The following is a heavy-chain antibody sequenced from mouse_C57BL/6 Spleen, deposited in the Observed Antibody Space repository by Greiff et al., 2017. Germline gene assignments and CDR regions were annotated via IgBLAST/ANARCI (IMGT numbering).Heavy chain of an antibody. D-gene: IGHD2-4*01. CDR3: ARGIYYDYDGFAY. CDR2: ISYDGSN. V-gene: IGHV3-6*01. CDR1: GYSITSGYY. J-gene: IGHJ3*01. Sequence: EVQRVESGPGLVKPSQSLSLTCSVTGYSITSGYYWNWIRQFPGNKLEWIGYISYDGSNNYNPSLKNRISITRDTSKNQFFLKLNSVTTEDTATYYCARGIYYDYDGFAYWGQGTLVTVSA.